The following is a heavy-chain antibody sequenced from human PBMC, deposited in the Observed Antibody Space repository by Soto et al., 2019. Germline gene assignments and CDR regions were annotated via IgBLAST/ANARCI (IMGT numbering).Heavy chain of an antibody. CDR1: GGSISSSSYY. V-gene: IGHV4-39*01. D-gene: IGHD2-2*01. CDR3: ARLSRNPIVVVPAAPNWFDP. Sequence: SETLSLTCTVSGGSISSSSYYWGWIRQPPGKGLEWIGGIYYSGSTYYNPSLKSRVTISVDTSKNQFSLKLSSVTAADTAVYYCARLSRNPIVVVPAAPNWFDPWGQGTLVTVSS. J-gene: IGHJ5*02. CDR2: IYYSGST.